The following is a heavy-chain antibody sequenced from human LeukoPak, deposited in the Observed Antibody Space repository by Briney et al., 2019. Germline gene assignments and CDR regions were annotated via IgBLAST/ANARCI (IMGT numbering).Heavy chain of an antibody. CDR1: GGSISSYY. V-gene: IGHV4-59*01. J-gene: IGHJ4*02. CDR3: ARARGYSGYAYFDY. D-gene: IGHD5-12*01. Sequence: SETLSLTCTVSGGSISSYYWSWIRQPPGKGLEWIGYIYYSGSTNYNPSLKSRVTISVGTSKNQFSLKLSSVTAADTAVYYCARARGYSGYAYFDYWGQGTLVTVSS. CDR2: IYYSGST.